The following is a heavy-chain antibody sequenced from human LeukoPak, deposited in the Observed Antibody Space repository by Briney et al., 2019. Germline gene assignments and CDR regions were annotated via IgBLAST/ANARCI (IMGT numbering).Heavy chain of an antibody. V-gene: IGHV4-59*12. CDR2: IYYSGST. CDR1: GGSISSYY. CDR3: ARDPDSSPDWFDP. Sequence: SETLSLTCTVSGGSISSYYWSWIRQPPGKGLEWIGYIYYSGSTDYNPSLKSRVTISVDTSKNQFSLRLSSVTAADTAVYYCARDPDSSPDWFDPWGQGTLVTVSS. D-gene: IGHD6-13*01. J-gene: IGHJ5*02.